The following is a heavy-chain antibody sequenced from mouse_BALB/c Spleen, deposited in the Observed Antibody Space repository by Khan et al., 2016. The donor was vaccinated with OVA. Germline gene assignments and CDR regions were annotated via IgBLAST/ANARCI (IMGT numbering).Heavy chain of an antibody. D-gene: IGHD6-1*01. V-gene: IGHV1S136*01. CDR1: GYRFTSYI. CDR3: AGRDRQYYYFDY. J-gene: IGHJ2*01. Sequence: VQLQQSGPELVKPGTSVKMSCKASGYRFTSYIIHWVKQRPGQGLEWIGYINPYNGDTTYNEKFKGKATLTSDKSSNTAYMELSSLTSEDSAVYYCAGRDRQYYYFDYWGQGTTLTVSS. CDR2: INPYNGDT.